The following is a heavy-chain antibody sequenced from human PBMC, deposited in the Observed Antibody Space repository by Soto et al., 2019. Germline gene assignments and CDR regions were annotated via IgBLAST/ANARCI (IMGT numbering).Heavy chain of an antibody. CDR3: ARDYLAGSRTYYDFWSGYFESANYYYGMDV. V-gene: IGHV3-48*02. CDR1: GFTFSSYS. D-gene: IGHD3-3*01. Sequence: QPGGSLRLSCAASGFTFSSYSMNWVRQAPGKGLEWVSYISSSSSTIYYADSVKGRFTISRDNAKNSLYLQMNSLRDEDTAVYYCARDYLAGSRTYYDFWSGYFESANYYYGMDVWGQGTTVTVSS. J-gene: IGHJ6*02. CDR2: ISSSSSTI.